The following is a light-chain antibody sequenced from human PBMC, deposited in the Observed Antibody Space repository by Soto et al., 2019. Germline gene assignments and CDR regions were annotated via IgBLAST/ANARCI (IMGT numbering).Light chain of an antibody. V-gene: IGLV1-44*01. Sequence: QSVLTQPPSASGTPGQRVTISCSGSSSNIGSNTVKLVPAAPRNGPKLLIYSNNQRPSGVPDRFSGSKSGTSASLAISGLQSEDEADYYCAAWDDSLNGYVVFGGGTKLTVL. CDR1: SSNIGSNT. CDR3: AAWDDSLNGYVV. J-gene: IGLJ2*01. CDR2: SNN.